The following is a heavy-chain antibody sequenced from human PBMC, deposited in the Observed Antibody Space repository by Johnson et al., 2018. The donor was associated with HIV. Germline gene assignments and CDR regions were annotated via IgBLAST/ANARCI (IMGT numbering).Heavy chain of an antibody. V-gene: IGHV3-11*01. CDR2: ISRSGSTI. CDR1: GFTFRDYY. Sequence: QMLLVESGGGLVKPGGSLRLSCAASGFTFRDYYMSWISQAPGKGLDRVSYISRSGSTIYYADSVPCRFTNSSDNAKNSLYLQMNSLRAEDTALYYCSRGGYCTGVVCLGDALDIWGQGTMVTVSS. D-gene: IGHD2-8*02. J-gene: IGHJ3*02. CDR3: SRGGYCTGVVCLGDALDI.